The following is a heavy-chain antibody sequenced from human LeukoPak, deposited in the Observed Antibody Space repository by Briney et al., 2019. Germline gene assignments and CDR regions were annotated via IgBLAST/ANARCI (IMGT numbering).Heavy chain of an antibody. CDR3: ARDRRLGGWYSYGEFDY. CDR2: ISRGGNSI. CDR1: GFTFNDYY. J-gene: IGHJ4*02. Sequence: PGGSLRLSCTASGFTFNDYYMNWIRQAPGKGLEWVSSISRGGNSIYYADSVKGRFTISRDNAKSSVYLQMNSLRAEDTAVYYCARDRRLGGWYSYGEFDYWGQGTLVTVSS. V-gene: IGHV3-11*01. D-gene: IGHD5-18*01.